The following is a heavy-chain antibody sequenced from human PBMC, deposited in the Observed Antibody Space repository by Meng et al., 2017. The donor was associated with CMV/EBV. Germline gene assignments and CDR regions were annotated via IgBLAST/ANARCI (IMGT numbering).Heavy chain of an antibody. Sequence: SRKRMNRERKEKGKGKEREKEKRRRRRKKKKEKKGKGRKTISRDNEKNSLYKKMNSLRAEETAVYYCARDSGSYRLGWFDPWGQGTLVTVSS. CDR1: SRKR. J-gene: IGHJ5*02. CDR3: ARDSGSYRLGWFDP. V-gene: IGHV3-21*05. CDR2: KRRRRRKK. D-gene: IGHD1-26*01.